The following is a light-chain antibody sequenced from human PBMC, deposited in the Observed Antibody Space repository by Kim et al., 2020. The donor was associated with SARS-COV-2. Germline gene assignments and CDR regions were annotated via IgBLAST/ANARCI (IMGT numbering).Light chain of an antibody. Sequence: RQRLTISCSGSSSNIGDYAVSWYQQFPGKAPKLLIYYDDLLPSGVSDRFSGSKSGTSASLAISGLQSEDEADYYCAAWDDRLNGVVFGGGTKLTVL. CDR1: SSNIGDYA. CDR3: AAWDDRLNGVV. V-gene: IGLV1-36*01. CDR2: YDD. J-gene: IGLJ2*01.